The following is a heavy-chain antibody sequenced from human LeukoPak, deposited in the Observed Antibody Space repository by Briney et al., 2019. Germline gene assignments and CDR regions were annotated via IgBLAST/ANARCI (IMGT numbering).Heavy chain of an antibody. CDR2: ISSSGSTI. D-gene: IGHD3-9*01. Sequence: KPGGSLRLSCAASGFIFSDYYMSWIRQAPGKGLEWVSYISSSGSTIYYADSVEGRFTISRDNAKNSLYLQMNSLRAEDTAVYYCARAPQYDILTGYYNWYFDLWGRGTLVTVSS. CDR3: ARAPQYDILTGYYNWYFDL. V-gene: IGHV3-11*04. J-gene: IGHJ2*01. CDR1: GFIFSDYY.